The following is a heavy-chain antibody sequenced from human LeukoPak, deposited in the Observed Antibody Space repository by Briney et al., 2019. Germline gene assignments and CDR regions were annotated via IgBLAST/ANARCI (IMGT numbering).Heavy chain of an antibody. Sequence: NPSETLSLTCAVYGGSFSGYYWSWIRQPPGKGLEWIGEINHSGSTNYNPSLKSRVTISVDTSKNQFSLKLSSVTAADTAVYYCARGGGSGAFDIWGQGTMVTVSS. J-gene: IGHJ3*02. CDR1: GGSFSGYY. CDR3: ARGGGSGAFDI. CDR2: INHSGST. V-gene: IGHV4-34*01.